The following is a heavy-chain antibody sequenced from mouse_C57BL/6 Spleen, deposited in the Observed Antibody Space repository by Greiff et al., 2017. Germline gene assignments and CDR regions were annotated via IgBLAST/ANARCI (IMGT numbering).Heavy chain of an antibody. V-gene: IGHV1-7*01. CDR1: GYTFTSYW. Sequence: QVQLQQSGAELAKPGASVKLSCKASGYTFTSYWMHWVKQRPGKGLEWIGYINPSSGYTMYNQKFKDKATLTADKSSSAAYMQLSSLTYEGASDYDRARESEDNFDYWGQGTTLTVSS. D-gene: IGHD3-3*01. J-gene: IGHJ2*01. CDR2: INPSSGYT. CDR3: ARESEDNFDY.